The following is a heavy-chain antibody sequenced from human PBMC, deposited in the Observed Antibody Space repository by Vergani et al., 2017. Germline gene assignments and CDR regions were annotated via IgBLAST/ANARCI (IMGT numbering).Heavy chain of an antibody. CDR2: IYPADSDT. V-gene: IGHV5-51*01. J-gene: IGHJ4*02. Sequence: EVELVQSGPEMRKPVESLKISCKGSEYSFGNYWIGWVRQMPGKGLEWMGIIYPADSDTRYSPSFQGQVTISADKSISTAFLQWDSLKASDTALYYCARHTTYTDSWGQGTLDTVSS. CDR3: ARHTTYTDS. D-gene: IGHD1-1*01. CDR1: EYSFGNYW.